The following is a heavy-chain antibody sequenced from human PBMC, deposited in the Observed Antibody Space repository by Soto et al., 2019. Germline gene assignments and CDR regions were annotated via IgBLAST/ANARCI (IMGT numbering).Heavy chain of an antibody. CDR2: ISAYNGNT. Sequence: GASVKVSCKASVYTFASYGSICVRQDPGQGLEWMGWISAYNGNTNYAQKLQGRVTMTTDTSTSTAYMELRSLRSDDTAVYYCARSRSQPRNNWFDPWGQGTLVTVS. V-gene: IGHV1-18*01. J-gene: IGHJ5*02. CDR1: VYTFASYG. CDR3: ARSRSQPRNNWFDP.